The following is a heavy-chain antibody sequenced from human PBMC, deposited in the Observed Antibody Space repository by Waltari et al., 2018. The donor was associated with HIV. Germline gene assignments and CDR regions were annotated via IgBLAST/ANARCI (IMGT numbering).Heavy chain of an antibody. CDR1: GYTFINFD. D-gene: IGHD3-22*01. J-gene: IGHJ6*02. CDR3: ARNSSAKGNRYFYYGLDV. V-gene: IGHV1-8*02. Sequence: QVYLVQSGPEVKRPGASVKISCKASGYTFINFDVNWVRQAAGQGPEWLGWMNPNSGNTASPYIFEERVTMTTDVSTATAYMEMSGLTPEDTAIYYCARNSSAKGNRYFYYGLDVWGQGTPVTV. CDR2: MNPNSGNT.